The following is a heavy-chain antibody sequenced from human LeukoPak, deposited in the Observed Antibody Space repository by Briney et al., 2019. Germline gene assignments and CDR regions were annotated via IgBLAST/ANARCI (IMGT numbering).Heavy chain of an antibody. CDR3: ASIRCAHGRHMCYNH. CDR1: GVSISDYY. CDR2: VSPGGYT. Sequence: PSETLSLTCAVSGVSISDYYWSWIRQCPGKGLEWIGEVSPGGYTNYNPSLKSRVIISEDPSESHLSLRLRSVTAADTAMYYCASIRCAHGRHMCYNHWAQGTLVTVSS. V-gene: IGHV4-34*01. J-gene: IGHJ5*02. D-gene: IGHD2-8*01.